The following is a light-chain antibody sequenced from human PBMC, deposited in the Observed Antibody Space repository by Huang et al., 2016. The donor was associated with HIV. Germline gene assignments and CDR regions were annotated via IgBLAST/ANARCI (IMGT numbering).Light chain of an antibody. J-gene: IGKJ4*01. CDR1: PSVSSSY. Sequence: IVLTLSPGTLSLSPGERATLSCRASPSVSSSYLAWYQQKPGQAPRLRIYGASSRATGIPDRFSGSGSGTDFTLTISRLQPEDFAVYYCQQYGSSPRTFGGGTQVEIK. CDR2: GAS. CDR3: QQYGSSPRT. V-gene: IGKV3-20*01.